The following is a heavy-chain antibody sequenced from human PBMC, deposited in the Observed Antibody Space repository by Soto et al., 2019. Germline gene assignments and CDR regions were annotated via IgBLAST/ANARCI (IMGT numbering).Heavy chain of an antibody. Sequence: SETLSLTCTVSGGSISSSSYYWGWIRQPPGKGLEWIGSIYYSGSTYYNPSLKSRVTISVDTSKNQFSLKLSSVTAADTAVYYCARHRQRSGYEGPYFDYWGQGTLVTVSS. CDR3: ARHRQRSGYEGPYFDY. CDR2: IYYSGST. V-gene: IGHV4-39*01. CDR1: GGSISSSSYY. D-gene: IGHD5-12*01. J-gene: IGHJ4*02.